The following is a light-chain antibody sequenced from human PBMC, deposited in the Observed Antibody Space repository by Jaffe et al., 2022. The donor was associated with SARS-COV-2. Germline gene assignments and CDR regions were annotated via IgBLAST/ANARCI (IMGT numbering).Light chain of an antibody. CDR1: QDISNY. V-gene: IGKV1-33*01. Sequence: DIQMTQSPSSLSASVGDRVTITCQASQDISNYLNWYQQKPGKAPKLLIYDASNLETGVPSRFSGSGSGTDFTLTISSLQPEDFATYYCQQYNSYPPSFGQGTRLEIK. CDR2: DAS. J-gene: IGKJ5*01. CDR3: QQYNSYPPS.